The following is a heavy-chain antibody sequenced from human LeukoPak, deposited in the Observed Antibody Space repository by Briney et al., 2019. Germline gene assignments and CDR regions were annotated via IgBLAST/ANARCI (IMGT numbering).Heavy chain of an antibody. D-gene: IGHD3-10*01. V-gene: IGHV3-9*01. J-gene: IGHJ4*02. CDR2: ISWNSGSI. CDR1: GFTFDDYA. Sequence: PGGSLRLSCAASGFTFDDYAMHWVRQAPGKGLEWVSGISWNSGSIGYADSVKGRFTISRDNAKNSLYLQMNSLRAEDTALYYCAKDIVPRPRGIFSVWGQGTLVTVSS. CDR3: AKDIVPRPRGIFSV.